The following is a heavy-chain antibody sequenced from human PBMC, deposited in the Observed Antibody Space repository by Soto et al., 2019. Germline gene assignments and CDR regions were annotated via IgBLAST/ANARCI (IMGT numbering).Heavy chain of an antibody. D-gene: IGHD4-17*01. CDR3: ARRRPLDYGDYYYYGMDV. J-gene: IGHJ6*02. CDR2: IYYDGNT. CDR1: GDSISSNSHY. V-gene: IGHV4-39*01. Sequence: SETLSLTCTVSGDSISSNSHYWGWIRQPPGKGLESIANIYYDGNTYYNPSLKSRVTISLDTSKNQFSLRLNSVTAADTAVYYCARRRPLDYGDYYYYGMDVWGQGTTVTVSS.